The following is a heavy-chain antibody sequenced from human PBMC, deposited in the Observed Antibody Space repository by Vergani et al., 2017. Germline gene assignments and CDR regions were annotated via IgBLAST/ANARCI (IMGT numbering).Heavy chain of an antibody. CDR2: IKSDGSIT. D-gene: IGHD5-12*01. CDR1: GFSFNSYW. Sequence: DVHLAESGGGFFQPGGSLRLSCSASGFSFNSYWMHWVRQVPGKGLLWVSRIKSDGSITAYADSVKGRFTISRDNAQNTLYLQMNSLRVEDTGVYYCARDRVDIVATTTYYYYYYGMDVWGQGTTVTVSS. V-gene: IGHV3-74*03. J-gene: IGHJ6*02. CDR3: ARDRVDIVATTTYYYYYYGMDV.